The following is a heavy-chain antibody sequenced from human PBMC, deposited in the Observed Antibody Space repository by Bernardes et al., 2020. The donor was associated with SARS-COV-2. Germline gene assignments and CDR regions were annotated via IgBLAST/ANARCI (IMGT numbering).Heavy chain of an antibody. J-gene: IGHJ4*02. D-gene: IGHD6-19*01. V-gene: IGHV1-69*13. CDR3: ARGGIAVAASRTGFDY. Sequence: SVKVSCKASGGTFSSYAISWVRQAPGQGLEWMGGIIPIFGTANYAQKFQGRVTITADESTSTAYMELSSLRAEDTALYHCARGGIAVAASRTGFDYWGQGTLVTVSS. CDR1: GGTFSSYA. CDR2: IIPIFGTA.